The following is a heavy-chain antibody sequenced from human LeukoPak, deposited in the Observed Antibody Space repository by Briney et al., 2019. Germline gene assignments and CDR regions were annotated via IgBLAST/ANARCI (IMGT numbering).Heavy chain of an antibody. CDR1: GYTFTGYY. CDR3: ARAMNSWFFLDLDC. J-gene: IGHJ4*02. Sequence: ASVKVSCKASGYTFTGYYIHWVRHAPGQGLQWMGWIDPNSGETKYVQKFQGRVTMTRDTSISTAYMDLSSLRSDDTAMYYCARAMNSWFFLDLDCWGQGTLVTVSS. CDR2: IDPNSGET. D-gene: IGHD2-8*02. V-gene: IGHV1-2*02.